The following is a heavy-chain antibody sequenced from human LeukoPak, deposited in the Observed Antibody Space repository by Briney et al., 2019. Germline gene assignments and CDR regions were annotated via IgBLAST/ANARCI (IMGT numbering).Heavy chain of an antibody. CDR1: GFTFSSYA. J-gene: IGHJ4*02. V-gene: IGHV3-43*01. CDR2: ISWDGGST. D-gene: IGHD5-12*01. CDR3: AKDKWLRSNGAFDY. Sequence: GGSLRLSCAASGFTFSSYAMSWVRQAPGKGLEWVSLISWDGGSTYYADSVKGRFTISRDNSKNSLYLQMNSLRTEDTALYYCAKDKWLRSNGAFDYWGQGTLVTVSS.